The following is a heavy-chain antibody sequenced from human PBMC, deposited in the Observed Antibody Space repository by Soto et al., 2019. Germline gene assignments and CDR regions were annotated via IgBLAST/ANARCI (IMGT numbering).Heavy chain of an antibody. V-gene: IGHV1-69*12. CDR1: GGTFSSYA. D-gene: IGHD6-25*01. CDR2: IIPIFGTA. J-gene: IGHJ5*02. CDR3: PKKLYSAGFSWFDP. Sequence: QVQLVQSGAEVKKPGSSVKVSCKASGGTFSSYAISWVRQAPGQGLEWMGGIIPIFGTANYAHKFQGRVTISADQSASTAYIELSSLRSADTAVYSCPKKLYSAGFSWFDPWGQGTLVTFSS.